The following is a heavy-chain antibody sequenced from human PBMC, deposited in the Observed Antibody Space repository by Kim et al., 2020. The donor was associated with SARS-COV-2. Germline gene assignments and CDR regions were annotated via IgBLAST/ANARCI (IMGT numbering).Heavy chain of an antibody. J-gene: IGHJ3*02. D-gene: IGHD5-12*01. CDR3: ASEWQNAFDI. CDR2: GT. V-gene: IGHV1-2*02. Sequence: GTMYAQKFQGRVTMTRDTSITTAYLELRSLRSDDTAVYFCASEWQNAFDIWGQGTMVTVSS.